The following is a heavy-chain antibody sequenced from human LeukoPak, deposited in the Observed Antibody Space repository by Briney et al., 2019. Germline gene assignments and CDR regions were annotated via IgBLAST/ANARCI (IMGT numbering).Heavy chain of an antibody. D-gene: IGHD4-23*01. CDR3: AKDLGGGLRWDMFDY. CDR1: GFTFSSYA. Sequence: GGSLRLSCAASGFTFSSYAMHWVRQAPGKGLEWVAVISYDGSNKYYADSVKGRFTISRDNSKNTLYLQMNSLRAEDTAVYYCAKDLGGGLRWDMFDYWGQGTLVTVSS. J-gene: IGHJ4*02. CDR2: ISYDGSNK. V-gene: IGHV3-30-3*01.